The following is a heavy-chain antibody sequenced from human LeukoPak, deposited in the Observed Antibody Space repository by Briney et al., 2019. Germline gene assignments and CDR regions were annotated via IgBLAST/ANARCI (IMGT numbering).Heavy chain of an antibody. Sequence: KPGGSLRLSCAASGFTFSSYSMNWVRQAPGKGLELVSSISSSSSYIYYADSVKGRFTNSRDNAKNSLYLQMNSLRAEDTAVYYCARLGTYCSSTICYNHDAFGIWGQGKMVTVSS. CDR1: GFTFSSYS. CDR2: ISSSSSYI. V-gene: IGHV3-21*01. CDR3: ARLGTYCSSTICYNHDAFGI. J-gene: IGHJ3*02. D-gene: IGHD2-2*02.